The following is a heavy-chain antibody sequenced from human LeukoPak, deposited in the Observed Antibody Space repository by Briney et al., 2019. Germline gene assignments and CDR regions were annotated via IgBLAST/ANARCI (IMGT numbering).Heavy chain of an antibody. CDR3: ARVYYDILTGYYNHWFDP. D-gene: IGHD3-9*01. CDR1: GGSISSYY. CDR2: IYYSGST. V-gene: IGHV4-59*01. J-gene: IGHJ5*02. Sequence: KPSETLSLTCTVSGGSISSYYWSWIRQPPGKGLEWIGYIYYSGSTNYNPSLKSRVTISVDTSKNQFSLKLSSVTAADTAVYYCARVYYDILTGYYNHWFDPWGQGTLVTVSS.